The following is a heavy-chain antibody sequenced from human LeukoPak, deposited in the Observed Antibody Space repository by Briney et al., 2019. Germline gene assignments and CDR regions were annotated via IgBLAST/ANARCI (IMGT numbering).Heavy chain of an antibody. V-gene: IGHV3-30*02. CDR1: GFTFSSYG. CDR2: IRYDGSNK. CDR3: AKDGRYSSSSGGWFDP. Sequence: PGRSLRLSCAASGFTFSSYGMHWVRQAPGKGLEWVAFIRYDGSNKYYADSVKGRFTISRDNSKNTLYLQMNSLRAEDTAVYYCAKDGRYSSSSGGWFDPWGQGTLVTVSS. D-gene: IGHD6-6*01. J-gene: IGHJ5*02.